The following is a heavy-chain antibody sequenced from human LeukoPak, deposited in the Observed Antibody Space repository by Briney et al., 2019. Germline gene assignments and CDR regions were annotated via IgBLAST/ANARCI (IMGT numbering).Heavy chain of an antibody. CDR2: ISASGGST. CDR3: ANGGYSGYDPVDY. Sequence: PGGSLRLSCAVPGFTLISYAMSWVRQAPGKGLEWVSVISASGGSTYYANSVKGRFAISRDNSKNTLYLQMNSLRAEDTAVYHCANGGYSGYDPVDYWGQGTLVTVSS. V-gene: IGHV3-23*01. D-gene: IGHD5-12*01. J-gene: IGHJ4*02. CDR1: GFTLISYA.